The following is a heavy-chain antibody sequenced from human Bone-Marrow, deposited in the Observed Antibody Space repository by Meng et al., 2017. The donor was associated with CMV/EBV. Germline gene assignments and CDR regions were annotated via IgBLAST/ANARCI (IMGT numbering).Heavy chain of an antibody. CDR3: ARVGNYGSVFDY. Sequence: GESLKISCAASGFTFSSDAMSWVRQAPGKGLEWVSAISGSGGSTYYADSVKGRFTISRDNAKNTLYLQMNSLRAEDTAVYYCARVGNYGSVFDYWGQGTLVTVSS. D-gene: IGHD3-10*01. CDR1: GFTFSSDA. J-gene: IGHJ4*02. CDR2: ISGSGGST. V-gene: IGHV3-23*01.